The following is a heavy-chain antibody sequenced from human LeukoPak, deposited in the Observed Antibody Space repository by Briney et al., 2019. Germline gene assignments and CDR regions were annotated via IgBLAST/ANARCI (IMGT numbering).Heavy chain of an antibody. V-gene: IGHV3-30-3*01. J-gene: IGHJ2*01. CDR3: AKDRTVGASYWYFDL. CDR2: ISYDGSNK. Sequence: GGSLRLSCAASGFTFSSYAMHWVRQAPGKGLEWVAVISYDGSNKYYADSVKGRFTISRDNSKNTLYLQMNSLRAEDTAIYYCAKDRTVGASYWYFDLWGRGTLVTVSS. CDR1: GFTFSSYA. D-gene: IGHD1-26*01.